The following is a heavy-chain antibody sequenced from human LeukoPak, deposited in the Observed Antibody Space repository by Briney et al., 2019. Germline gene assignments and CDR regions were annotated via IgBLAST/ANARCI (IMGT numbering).Heavy chain of an antibody. V-gene: IGHV4-59*01. D-gene: IGHD5-18*01. J-gene: IGHJ4*02. CDR1: GGSISSYY. CDR2: IYYSGST. Sequence: SETLSLTCTVSGGSISSYYWSWIQQPPGKGLEWIGYIYYSGSTNYNPSLKSRVTISVDTSKNQFSLKLSSVAAADTAVYYCARTDTAMGYFDYWGQGTLVTVSS. CDR3: ARTDTAMGYFDY.